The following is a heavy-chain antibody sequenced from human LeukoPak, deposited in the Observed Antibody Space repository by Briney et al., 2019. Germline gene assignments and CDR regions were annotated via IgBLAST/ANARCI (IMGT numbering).Heavy chain of an antibody. CDR1: GFTFTNYG. Sequence: AGGSLRLSCAASGFTFTNYGMNWVRQAPGKGLEWVSCISSSSSYIYYADSVKGRFTISRDNAKNSLYLQMNSLRVEDTAVYYCATEKDFPSYYFDYWGQGTLVTVSS. V-gene: IGHV3-21*04. CDR2: ISSSSSYI. J-gene: IGHJ4*02. CDR3: ATEKDFPSYYFDY. D-gene: IGHD3-3*01.